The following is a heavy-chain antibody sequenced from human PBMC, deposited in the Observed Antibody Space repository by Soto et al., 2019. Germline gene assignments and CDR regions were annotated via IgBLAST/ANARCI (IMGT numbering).Heavy chain of an antibody. CDR3: ASKVVVHAKYYYYGMDV. J-gene: IGHJ6*02. V-gene: IGHV1-69*13. CDR2: IIPIFGTA. Sequence: SVKVSCKASGGTFSSYAISWVRQAPGQGLEWMGGIIPIFGTANYAQKFQGRVTITADESTSTAYMELSSLRSEDTAVYYCASKVVVHAKYYYYGMDVSGQGTTVTVSS. D-gene: IGHD2-21*01. CDR1: GGTFSSYA.